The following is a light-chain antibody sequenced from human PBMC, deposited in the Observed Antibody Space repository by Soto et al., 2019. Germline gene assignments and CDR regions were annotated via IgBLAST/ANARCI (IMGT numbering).Light chain of an antibody. Sequence: DIQMTQSPSSLSASVGDRVTITCRASQDISNYLNWYQQIPGKAPKLLIYDASNLERGVPSRFSGTRSGTHFTIAITSLQPEDVATYYCQQSDSLPITLGQGTLPEI. CDR1: QDISNY. CDR2: DAS. J-gene: IGKJ5*01. V-gene: IGKV1-33*01. CDR3: QQSDSLPIT.